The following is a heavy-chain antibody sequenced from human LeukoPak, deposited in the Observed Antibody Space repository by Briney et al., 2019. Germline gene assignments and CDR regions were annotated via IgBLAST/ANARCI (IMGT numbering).Heavy chain of an antibody. CDR3: ARSRQASGLFNS. CDR1: GYAITSGGFS. D-gene: IGHD3-10*01. CDR2: IYDRGPA. J-gene: IGHJ5*01. Sequence: SETLSLTCTVSGYAITSGGFSWNWIRQSPGKGLEWIGCIYDRGPAYYNPSLKSRFTISVDRPKNQFFLNVTSLTAADTAVYFCARSRQASGLFNSWGQGTLVVVYS. V-gene: IGHV4-30-2*06.